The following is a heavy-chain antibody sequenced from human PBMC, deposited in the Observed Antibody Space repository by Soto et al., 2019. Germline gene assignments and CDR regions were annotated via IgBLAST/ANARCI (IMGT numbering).Heavy chain of an antibody. V-gene: IGHV1-69*13. CDR3: ARQNGYSSRQYYYYGMHV. CDR2: IIPIFGTA. D-gene: IGHD6-13*01. Sequence: SVKVSCKASGGTFSSYAISWVRQAPGQGLEWMGGIIPIFGTANYAQKFQGRVTITADESTSTAYMELSSLRSEDTAVYYCARQNGYSSRQYYYYGMHVWGQGTTVTV. J-gene: IGHJ6*02. CDR1: GGTFSSYA.